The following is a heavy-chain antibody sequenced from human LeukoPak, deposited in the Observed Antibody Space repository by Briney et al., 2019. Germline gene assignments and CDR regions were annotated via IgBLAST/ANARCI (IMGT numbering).Heavy chain of an antibody. V-gene: IGHV3-21*01. J-gene: IGHJ4*02. D-gene: IGHD5-12*01. Sequence: GGPLRLSCAASGFTFSSFSMNEVRQAPGKGLEGFSSISSSSSYIYYADSVKGRFTISRDNAKNSLYLQMNSLRAEDTAVYYCAGPRRYSGSLDYWGQGTLVTVSS. CDR2: ISSSSSYI. CDR1: GFTFSSFS. CDR3: AGPRRYSGSLDY.